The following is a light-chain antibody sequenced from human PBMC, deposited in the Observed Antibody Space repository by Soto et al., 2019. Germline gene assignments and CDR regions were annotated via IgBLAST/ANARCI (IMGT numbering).Light chain of an antibody. CDR2: GVD. CDR3: SSYAGSSNYV. CDR1: SSDVGGYNY. J-gene: IGLJ1*01. Sequence: QSVLTQPPSASGSPGQSVTISCTGTSSDVGGYNYVSWYQQHPGKAPKLIIYGVDKRPSGVPDRFSGSTSGNTASLTVSGLQADDEADYYCSSYAGSSNYVFGTGTQLTVL. V-gene: IGLV2-8*01.